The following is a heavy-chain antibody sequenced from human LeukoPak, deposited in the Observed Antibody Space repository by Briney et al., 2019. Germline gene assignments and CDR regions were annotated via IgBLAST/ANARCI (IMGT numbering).Heavy chain of an antibody. J-gene: IGHJ5*02. CDR3: ANGVAAAGRAWFDP. D-gene: IGHD6-13*01. CDR1: GGPFSGYY. Sequence: SETLSLTCAVYGGPFSGYYWSWIRQPPGKGLEWIGEINHSGSTNYNPSLKSRVTISVDTSKNQFSLKLSSVTAADTAVYYCANGVAAAGRAWFDPWGQGTLVTVSS. CDR2: INHSGST. V-gene: IGHV4-34*01.